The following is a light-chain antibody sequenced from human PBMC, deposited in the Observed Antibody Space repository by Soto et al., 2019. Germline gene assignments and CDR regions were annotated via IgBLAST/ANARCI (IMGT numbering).Light chain of an antibody. Sequence: DIQMTQSTSSLSASVGDRVTITCRASRSINTYVNWYQQRPGKAPELLIYSASSLHTGVPSRFSGSGAGTDFTFTINSLLPEDFAIYYCQQTYSTPRTFGQGTKVDIK. CDR2: SAS. CDR3: QQTYSTPRT. V-gene: IGKV1-39*01. CDR1: RSINTY. J-gene: IGKJ1*01.